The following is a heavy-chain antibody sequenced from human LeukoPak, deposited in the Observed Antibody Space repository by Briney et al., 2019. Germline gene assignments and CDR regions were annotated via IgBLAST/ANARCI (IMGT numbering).Heavy chain of an antibody. CDR2: IYTSGST. J-gene: IGHJ4*02. CDR1: GGSIRNYF. D-gene: IGHD3-22*01. Sequence: SETLSLTCAVSGGSIRNYFGSWIRQPAGKGLDLIGRIYTSGSTDCNPSLRSRVTISVDTSRNQFSLRLTSMTAAATAVYYCARESKSYDGSGFYNDYWGQGNLVAVSS. V-gene: IGHV4-4*07. CDR3: ARESKSYDGSGFYNDY.